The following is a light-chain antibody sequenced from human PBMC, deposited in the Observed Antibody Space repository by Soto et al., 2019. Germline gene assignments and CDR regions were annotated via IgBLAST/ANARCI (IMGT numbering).Light chain of an antibody. CDR2: DAS. CDR3: QQRSNWPWT. V-gene: IGKV3-11*01. Sequence: EIVLTQSPATLSLSAGERATLSCRASQSVRSYLAWYQQKHGQAPRLLIYDASNRATGIPARFSGSGSGTDFTLTISSLEPEDFAVYYCQQRSNWPWTFGQGTKVDIK. J-gene: IGKJ1*01. CDR1: QSVRSY.